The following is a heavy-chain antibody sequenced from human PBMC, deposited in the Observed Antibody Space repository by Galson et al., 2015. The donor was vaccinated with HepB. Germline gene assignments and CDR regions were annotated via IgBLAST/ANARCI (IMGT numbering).Heavy chain of an antibody. D-gene: IGHD6-19*01. J-gene: IGHJ3*02. Sequence: SLRLSCAASGFTFSSCGMHWVRQAPGKGLEWLALIWYDGSNKYYAHSVKGRFTISRDNSKNTMYLQMNSLRAEDTAVYYCARERIGIVVGGDAFDIWGQGTVVTVSS. CDR3: ARERIGIVVGGDAFDI. CDR1: GFTFSSCG. CDR2: IWYDGSNK. V-gene: IGHV3-33*01.